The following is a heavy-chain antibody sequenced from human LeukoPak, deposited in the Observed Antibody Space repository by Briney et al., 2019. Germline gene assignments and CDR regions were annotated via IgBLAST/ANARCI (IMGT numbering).Heavy chain of an antibody. Sequence: GASVKVSCKASGYTFTSYGISWVRQAPGQGLEWMGWISAYNGNTNYAQKLQGRVTMTTDTSTSTAYMELRSLRSDDTAVYYCARESNTKVRGVISYWGQGTRVTVSS. CDR1: GYTFTSYG. CDR2: ISAYNGNT. V-gene: IGHV1-18*01. J-gene: IGHJ4*02. D-gene: IGHD3-10*01. CDR3: ARESNTKVRGVISY.